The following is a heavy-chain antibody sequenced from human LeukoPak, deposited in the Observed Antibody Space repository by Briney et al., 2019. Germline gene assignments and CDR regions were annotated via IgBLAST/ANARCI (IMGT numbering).Heavy chain of an antibody. V-gene: IGHV4-39*01. CDR3: ARPSPVGIFYFDY. J-gene: IGHJ4*01. CDR1: GGSISNISSD. Sequence: PSETLSLACTVYGGSISNISSDWGWIRQPPGKGLEWIGSMYYSGSTYYNPSRNSRVTIVVDTCKHQFSLAVISGTAPVPAVDSWARPSPVGIFYFDYWGHGTLATVSS. CDR2: MYYSGST. D-gene: IGHD1-26*01.